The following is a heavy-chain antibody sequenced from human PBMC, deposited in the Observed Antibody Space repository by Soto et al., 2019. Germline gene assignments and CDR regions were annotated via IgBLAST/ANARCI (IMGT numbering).Heavy chain of an antibody. CDR3: ARGVYGSGNYYSTPSDLDI. J-gene: IGHJ3*02. CDR1: GGTLSDHG. Sequence: QVQLEQSGAEVKKPGSSVKVSCKASGGTLSDHGVAWLRQAPGQGLEWMGGTIPVFNTAKYAQKFQGRVTDTADKFTTTGHRELSRLRSEDTALYFWARGVYGSGNYYSTPSDLDIWGQGTMVISSS. D-gene: IGHD3-10*01. V-gene: IGHV1-69*06. CDR2: TIPVFNTA.